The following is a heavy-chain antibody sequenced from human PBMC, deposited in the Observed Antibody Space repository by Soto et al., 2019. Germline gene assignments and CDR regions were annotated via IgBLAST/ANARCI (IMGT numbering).Heavy chain of an antibody. Sequence: EVQLLESGGCLVQPGGSLRLSCAASGFSFNSYSMSWVRQAPGKGLAWVAGIIGSGDSAYYADSVKGRFTISRDNSKNTLSLQMNSLRAGDTAIYYCARDRGTTTVTFDAFQHWGQGTLVAASS. CDR1: GFSFNSYS. J-gene: IGHJ1*01. CDR2: IIGSGDSA. D-gene: IGHD4-17*01. V-gene: IGHV3-23*01. CDR3: ARDRGTTTVTFDAFQH.